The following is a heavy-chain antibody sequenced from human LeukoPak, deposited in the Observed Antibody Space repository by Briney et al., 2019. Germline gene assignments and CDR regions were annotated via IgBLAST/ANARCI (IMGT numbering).Heavy chain of an antibody. CDR3: ARAKMATGGGTFDY. CDR2: INWNGGST. V-gene: IGHV3-20*04. J-gene: IGHJ4*02. Sequence: PGGSLRLSCAASGFTFDDYGMSWVRQAPGKGLEWVSGINWNGGSTGYADSVKGRFTISRDNAKNSLYLQMNSLRAEDTAVYYCARAKMATGGGTFDYWGQGTLVTVSS. D-gene: IGHD5-24*01. CDR1: GFTFDDYG.